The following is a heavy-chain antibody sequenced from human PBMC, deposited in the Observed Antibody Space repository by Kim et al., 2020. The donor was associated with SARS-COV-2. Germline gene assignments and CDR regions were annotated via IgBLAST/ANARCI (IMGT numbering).Heavy chain of an antibody. CDR1: GCTFTSYA. Sequence: ASVKVSCKASGCTFTSYAFHWVRQAPGQRLEWMGWIDADNGNKKYSQKFQGRVTITRDTSATTAYMELSSLRSEDTAVYYCARNEDYWGQGTLVTVSS. V-gene: IGHV1-3*01. CDR3: ARNEDY. CDR2: IDADNGNK. J-gene: IGHJ4*02.